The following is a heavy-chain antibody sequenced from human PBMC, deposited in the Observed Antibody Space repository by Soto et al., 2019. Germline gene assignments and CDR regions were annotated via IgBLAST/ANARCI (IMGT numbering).Heavy chain of an antibody. CDR1: GLSFSTHS. V-gene: IGHV3-21*01. J-gene: IGHJ6*02. CDR2: ISSNSYYI. CDR3: ARNRNPSEKTHGMDV. Sequence: EVQLVESGGGLVEPGGSLRLSCAPSGLSFSTHSMNWVRQAPGKGLEWISSISSNSYYIYYADSVKGRFTISRDNAKNSLYLQMNSLRADDTAVYYCARNRNPSEKTHGMDVWGQGTTVTVSS.